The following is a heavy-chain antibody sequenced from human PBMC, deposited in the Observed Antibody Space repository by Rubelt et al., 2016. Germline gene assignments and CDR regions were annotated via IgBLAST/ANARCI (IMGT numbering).Heavy chain of an antibody. CDR1: GGSISSYY. V-gene: IGHV4-59*12. CDR3: ARSSTMVRGDCPDY. CDR2: IYYSGST. Sequence: QVQLQESGPGLVKPSVTLSLTCTVSGGSISSYYWSWIRQPPGKGLEWIGYIYYSGSTNYNPSLKSRVTISVDTSKNQFSLKLSSVTAADTAVYDCARSSTMVRGDCPDYWRQGTLVTVSS. D-gene: IGHD3-10*01. J-gene: IGHJ4*02.